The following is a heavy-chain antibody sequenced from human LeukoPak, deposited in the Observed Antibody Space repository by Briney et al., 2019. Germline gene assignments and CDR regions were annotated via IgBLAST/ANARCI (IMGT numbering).Heavy chain of an antibody. D-gene: IGHD3-22*01. CDR2: IGGSGGST. J-gene: IGHJ4*02. Sequence: GGSLRLSCAASGFTFSSYAVSWVRQAPGKGLEGVSAIGGSGGSTYSDDSVTGRFTISRDNSKNTLYLQMNSLRAEDTAVYYCAKVKRNYYDTSEFDYWGQGTLVTVSS. V-gene: IGHV3-23*01. CDR1: GFTFSSYA. CDR3: AKVKRNYYDTSEFDY.